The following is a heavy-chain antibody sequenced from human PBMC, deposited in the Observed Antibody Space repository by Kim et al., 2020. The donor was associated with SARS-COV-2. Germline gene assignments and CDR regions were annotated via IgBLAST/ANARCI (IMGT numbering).Heavy chain of an antibody. CDR2: IKSKTDGGTT. D-gene: IGHD5-12*01. CDR1: GFTFSNAW. V-gene: IGHV3-15*01. Sequence: GGSLRLSCAASGFTFSNAWMSWVRQAPGKGLEWVGRIKSKTDGGTTDYAAPVKGRFTISRDDSKNTLYLQMNSLKTEDTAVYYCTTSTQRVAPSDAFDIWGQGTMVTVSS. J-gene: IGHJ3*02. CDR3: TTSTQRVAPSDAFDI.